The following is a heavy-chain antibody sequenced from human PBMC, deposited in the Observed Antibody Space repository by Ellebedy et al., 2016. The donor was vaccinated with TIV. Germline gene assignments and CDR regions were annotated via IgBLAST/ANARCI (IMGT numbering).Heavy chain of an antibody. D-gene: IGHD6-13*01. CDR1: GGSFSAYY. Sequence: MPGGSLRLSCAVSGGSFSAYYWAWIRQPPGKGLEWIGEINHSGSTKYNPSLASRVTISVDTSKNQFSLKLSSVTAADTAMYYCARAGFRGSWYNFWGQGTLVTVAS. V-gene: IGHV4-34*01. CDR3: ARAGFRGSWYNF. CDR2: INHSGST. J-gene: IGHJ4*02.